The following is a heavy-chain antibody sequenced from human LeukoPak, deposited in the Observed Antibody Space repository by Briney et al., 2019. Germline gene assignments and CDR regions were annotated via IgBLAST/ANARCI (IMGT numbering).Heavy chain of an antibody. V-gene: IGHV3-33*06. CDR2: IWYDGSNK. CDR1: GFTFSSYG. Sequence: GGSLRLSCAASGFTFSSYGMHWVCQAPGKGLEWVAVIWYDGSNKYYADSVKGRFTISRDNSKNTLYLQMNSLRAEDTAVYYCAKDGDYGDYPLGYWGQGTLVTVSS. D-gene: IGHD4-17*01. CDR3: AKDGDYGDYPLGY. J-gene: IGHJ4*02.